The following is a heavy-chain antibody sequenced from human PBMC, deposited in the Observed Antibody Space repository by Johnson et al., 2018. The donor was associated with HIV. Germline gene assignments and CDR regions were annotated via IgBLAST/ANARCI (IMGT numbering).Heavy chain of an antibody. CDR1: GFTFSSYA. CDR2: ISYDGSDK. Sequence: VQLVESGGGVVPPGRSLRLSCAASGFTFSSYAMHWVRQAPGKGLEWVAVISYDGSDKYYADSVKGRFTISRDNSKNTLYLEMNSLRAEDTAVYYCARDHSGYDSVTAAFDIWGQGTMVTVSS. D-gene: IGHD5-12*01. CDR3: ARDHSGYDSVTAAFDI. J-gene: IGHJ3*02. V-gene: IGHV3-30-3*01.